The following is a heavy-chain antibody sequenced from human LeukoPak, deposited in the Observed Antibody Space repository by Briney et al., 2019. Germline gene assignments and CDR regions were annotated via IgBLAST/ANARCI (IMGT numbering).Heavy chain of an antibody. J-gene: IGHJ6*02. V-gene: IGHV6-1*01. CDR2: TYYRSKWNT. CDR1: GDTVSSNTAA. Sequence: SQTLSLTCAVSGDTVSSNTAAWNWIRQSPSRGLEWLGRTYYRSKWNTDYAASVQNRITINPDTSTNQFSLQLKSATPEDTAVYYCSRQRSTSTYYFGLDVWGQGTTVTVSS. CDR3: SRQRSTSTYYFGLDV. D-gene: IGHD6-6*01.